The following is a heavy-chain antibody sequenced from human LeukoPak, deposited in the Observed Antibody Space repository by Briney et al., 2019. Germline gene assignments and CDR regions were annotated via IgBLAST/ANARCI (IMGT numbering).Heavy chain of an antibody. V-gene: IGHV4-61*01. J-gene: IGHJ5*01. CDR2: VSDSGST. CDR1: GGSVSSGSYY. CDR3: ARDLLRNDGYNYDS. Sequence: PSETLSLTCTVSGGSVSSGSYYWNWIRQPPGKGLEYIGYVSDSGSTNYNPSLKSRVTISVDTSKNQFSLKLTSVTAADTAVYYCARDLLRNDGYNYDSWGQGTLVTVSS. D-gene: IGHD5-24*01.